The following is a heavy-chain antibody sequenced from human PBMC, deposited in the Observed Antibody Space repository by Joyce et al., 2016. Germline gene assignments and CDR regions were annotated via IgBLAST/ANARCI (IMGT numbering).Heavy chain of an antibody. Sequence: QMQLVQSGAEVKKPGSSVKVSCRAFGGTRSGYAISWVRQAPGQGLEWMGGITPIFATAKYAQKFQTRLTITADKSTNTAYMELSSLLSEDTAIYYCVRVRQSGNINDYWGQGTQVTVSS. CDR1: GGTRSGYA. J-gene: IGHJ4*02. CDR2: ITPIFATA. V-gene: IGHV1-69*06. CDR3: VRVRQSGNINDY.